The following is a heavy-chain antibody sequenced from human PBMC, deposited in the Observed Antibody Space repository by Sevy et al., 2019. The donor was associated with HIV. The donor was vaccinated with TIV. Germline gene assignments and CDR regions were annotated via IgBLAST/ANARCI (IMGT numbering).Heavy chain of an antibody. D-gene: IGHD5-12*01. CDR2: VNPDGSAK. CDR1: GFTFSSYW. CDR3: ARDLAHSAYDFRL. J-gene: IGHJ4*02. V-gene: IGHV3-7*01. Sequence: GGSLRLSCAVSGFTFSSYWMSWVRQAPGKGLEWVANVNPDGSAKKYVESVKGRFTISRDNAKSSLYLQMNSLRAEDTAVYYCARDLAHSAYDFRLGGQGTLVTVSS.